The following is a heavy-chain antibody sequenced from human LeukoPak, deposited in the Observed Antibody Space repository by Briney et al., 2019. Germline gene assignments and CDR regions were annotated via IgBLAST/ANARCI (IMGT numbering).Heavy chain of an antibody. CDR1: GFTFSDYY. D-gene: IGHD5-18*01. CDR3: ARDPRGYSYGYVDY. J-gene: IGHJ4*02. CDR2: ISSSGSTI. Sequence: GSLRLSCAASGFTFSDYYMSWIRQAPGXXXEWVSYISSSGSTIYYADSVKGRFTISRDNAKNSLYLQMNSLRAEDTAVYYCARDPRGYSYGYVDYWGQGTLVTVSS. V-gene: IGHV3-11*01.